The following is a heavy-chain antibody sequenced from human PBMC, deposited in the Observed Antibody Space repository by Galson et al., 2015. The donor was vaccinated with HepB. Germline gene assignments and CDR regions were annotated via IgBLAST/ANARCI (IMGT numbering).Heavy chain of an antibody. CDR2: ISYDGGNK. D-gene: IGHD3/OR15-3a*01. CDR3: AKEWMRVWTDIQGFYHYGMPG. J-gene: IGHJ6*02. CDR1: GFTLSSYG. Sequence: SLRLSCAASGFTLSSYGMHWVRQAPGKGLEWVAVISYDGGNKYYGDSVKGRFTISRDNSQNTLHLQMNSLRAEDSAVYYCAKEWMRVWTDIQGFYHYGMPGWGHGTAGSV. V-gene: IGHV3-30*18.